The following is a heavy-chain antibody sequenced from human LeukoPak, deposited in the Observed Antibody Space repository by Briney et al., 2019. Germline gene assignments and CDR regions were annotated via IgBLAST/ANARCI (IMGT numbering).Heavy chain of an antibody. CDR1: GYSFTTYW. D-gene: IGHD2-2*01. V-gene: IGHV5-51*01. CDR2: IYPGDSDT. Sequence: GESLKISCKGSGYSFTTYWIGWVRQMPGKGLEWMGIIYPGDSDTRYSPSFQGQVTISADKSISTAYLQWSSLKASDIAMYYCARQYCSTSSCYHFDHWGQGTLVTVSS. J-gene: IGHJ4*02. CDR3: ARQYCSTSSCYHFDH.